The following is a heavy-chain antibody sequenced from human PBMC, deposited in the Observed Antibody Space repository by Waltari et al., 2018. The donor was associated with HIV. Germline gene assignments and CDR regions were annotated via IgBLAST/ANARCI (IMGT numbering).Heavy chain of an antibody. CDR3: TKFSSGYYLADY. Sequence: EVQLVESVGGLVQPGRSLRPSCTISGFTFGYYSLNWVRQAPGKGLQWVGFIRSKGYGGTTEYAASVKGRFTISRDDFKSIAYLQMNSLKPEDTAVYYCTKFSSGYYLADYWGQGTLVTVSS. V-gene: IGHV3-49*04. CDR2: IRSKGYGGTT. CDR1: GFTFGYYS. J-gene: IGHJ4*02. D-gene: IGHD3-22*01.